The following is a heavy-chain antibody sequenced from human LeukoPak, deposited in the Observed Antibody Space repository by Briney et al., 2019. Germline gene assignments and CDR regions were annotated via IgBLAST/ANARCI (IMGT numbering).Heavy chain of an antibody. CDR2: IYYSGST. D-gene: IGHD2-2*02. Sequence: SSETLSLTCTVSGGSISSSSYYWGWIRQPPGKGLEWIGSIYYSGSTYYNPSLKSRVTISVDTSKNQFSLKLSSVTAADTAVYYCARHVGGYCSSTSCYTAYDMDVWGKGTTVTVSS. J-gene: IGHJ6*03. CDR1: GGSISSSSYY. CDR3: ARHVGGYCSSTSCYTAYDMDV. V-gene: IGHV4-39*01.